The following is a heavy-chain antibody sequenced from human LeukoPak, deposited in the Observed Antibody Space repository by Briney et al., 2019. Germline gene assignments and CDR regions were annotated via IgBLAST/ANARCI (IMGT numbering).Heavy chain of an antibody. CDR1: GASFSGYY. V-gene: IGHV4-34*01. J-gene: IGHJ6*03. Sequence: KPSETLSLTCAVYGASFSGYYWSWIRQPPGKGLEWIGEINHSGSTNYNPSLKSRVTISVDTSKNQFSLKLSSVTAADTAVYYCARGPTGGSYLRLYYYYYMDVWGKGTSVTVPS. CDR3: ARGPTGGSYLRLYYYYYMDV. D-gene: IGHD1-26*01. CDR2: INHSGST.